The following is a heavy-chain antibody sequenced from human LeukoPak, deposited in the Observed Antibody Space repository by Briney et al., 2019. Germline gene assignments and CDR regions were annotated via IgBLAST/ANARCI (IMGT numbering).Heavy chain of an antibody. J-gene: IGHJ5*02. CDR2: ISRSKSTITI. Sequence: GGSLRLSCAASGFSLSSYTMNWVRQAPGKGLEWIASISRSKSTITIYYADSVKGRFTISRDNAKNTLYLQMNSLRAEDTAVYYCARESGIAAALDLWGQGTLVTVSS. CDR1: GFSLSSYT. CDR3: ARESGIAAALDL. V-gene: IGHV3-48*04. D-gene: IGHD6-13*01.